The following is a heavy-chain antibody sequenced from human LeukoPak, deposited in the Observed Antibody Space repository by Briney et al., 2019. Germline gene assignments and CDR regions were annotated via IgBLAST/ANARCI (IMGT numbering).Heavy chain of an antibody. J-gene: IGHJ4*02. CDR1: GGTFSSYA. CDR2: IIPILGIA. CDR3: ARSRLGVAGSNYLDY. V-gene: IGHV1-69*04. Sequence: GASVKVSCKASGGTFSSYAISWVRQAPGQGLEWMGRIIPILGIANYAQKFQGRVTITADKSTSTAYMELSSLRSEDTAVYYCARSRLGVAGSNYLDYWGQGTLVTVSS. D-gene: IGHD6-19*01.